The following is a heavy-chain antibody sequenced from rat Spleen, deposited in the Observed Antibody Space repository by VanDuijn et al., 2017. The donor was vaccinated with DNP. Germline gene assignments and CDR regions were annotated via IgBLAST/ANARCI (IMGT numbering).Heavy chain of an antibody. CDR3: ARQTTALYFDY. V-gene: IGHV5S11*01. D-gene: IGHD1-11*01. CDR2: ISTSGGST. Sequence: EVQLVESGGDLVQPGRSLKVSCVVSGFTFNNYWMTWIRQAPTKGLEWVASISTSGGSTYYRDSMKGRFTISRDNAKSTLYLQMDSLRSEATATYYCARQTTALYFDYWGQGVMVTVSS. CDR1: GFTFNNYW. J-gene: IGHJ2*01.